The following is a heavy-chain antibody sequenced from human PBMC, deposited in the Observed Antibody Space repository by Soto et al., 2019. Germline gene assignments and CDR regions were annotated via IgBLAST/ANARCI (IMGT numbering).Heavy chain of an antibody. V-gene: IGHV4-31*03. Sequence: SETLSLTCTVSGGSISSGAYYWSWIRQHPGKGLEWIGYIYYSGSTYYNPSLKSRLSISVDTSKSLFSLNLSSVTAADTAVYYCARARDGYNLDYWGQGILVTVSS. J-gene: IGHJ4*02. D-gene: IGHD5-12*01. CDR1: GGSISSGAYY. CDR2: IYYSGST. CDR3: ARARDGYNLDY.